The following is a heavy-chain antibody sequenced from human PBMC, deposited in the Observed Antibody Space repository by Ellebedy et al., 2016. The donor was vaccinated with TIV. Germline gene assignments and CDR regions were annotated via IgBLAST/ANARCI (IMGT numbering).Heavy chain of an antibody. Sequence: GESLKISCVASGFTFGSYWMSWVRQAPGKGLEWVANIKYDGSEHYYVDSVKGRFTISRDNAKNSMYLQMRSLRAEDTAVYYCASPGKPYAIDYWGQGILVTVSS. J-gene: IGHJ4*02. CDR2: IKYDGSEH. CDR1: GFTFGSYW. CDR3: ASPGKPYAIDY. V-gene: IGHV3-7*03. D-gene: IGHD2-8*01.